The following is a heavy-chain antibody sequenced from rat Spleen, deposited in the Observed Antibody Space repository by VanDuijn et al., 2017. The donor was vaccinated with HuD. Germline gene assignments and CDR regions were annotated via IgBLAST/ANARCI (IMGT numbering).Heavy chain of an antibody. CDR3: AGQYYGYTD. Sequence: EVQLVESGGGLVQPGRSMRLSCAASGFTFSDYYMAWVRQAPTKGLEWVASVSPGGGGTYYSDSVKGRFTISRDNAKSTLYLQMDSLRSEDTASYFCAGQYYGYTDWGQGTLVTVSS. V-gene: IGHV5-25*01. D-gene: IGHD1-6*01. J-gene: IGHJ3*01. CDR2: VSPGGGGT. CDR1: GFTFSDYY.